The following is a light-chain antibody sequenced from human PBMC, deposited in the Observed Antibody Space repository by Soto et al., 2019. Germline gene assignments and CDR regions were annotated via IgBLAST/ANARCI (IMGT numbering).Light chain of an antibody. V-gene: IGKV3-15*01. CDR2: GAS. CDR1: QSVSSSY. CDR3: QQYNNWRT. Sequence: EIVLTQSPGTLSLSPVERATLSCRASQSVSSSYLAWYQQKPGQAPRLLIYGASTRATGIPARFSGSGSGTEFTLTISSLQSEDFAVYYCQQYNNWRTFGQGTKVDIK. J-gene: IGKJ1*01.